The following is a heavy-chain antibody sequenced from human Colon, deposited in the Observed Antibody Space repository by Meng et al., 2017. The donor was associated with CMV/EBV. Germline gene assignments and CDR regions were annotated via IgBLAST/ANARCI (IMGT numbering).Heavy chain of an antibody. CDR1: FTFSSYA. CDR3: AKGGSAFGVVISHKDY. V-gene: IGHV3-23*01. J-gene: IGHJ4*02. Sequence: FTFSSYAMGWVRQAPGKGLEWVSAISGSGGSTYYADSVKGRFTISRDNSKNTLYLQMNSLRAEDTAVYYCAKGGSAFGVVISHKDYWGQGTLVTVSS. CDR2: ISGSGGST. D-gene: IGHD3-3*01.